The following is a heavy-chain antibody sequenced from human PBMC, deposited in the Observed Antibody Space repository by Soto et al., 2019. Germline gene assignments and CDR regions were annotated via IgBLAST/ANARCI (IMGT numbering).Heavy chain of an antibody. CDR2: IRSKAYGGTT. Sequence: HPGGSLRLSCTASGFTFGDYAMSWFRQAPGKGLEWVGFIRSKAYGGTTEYAASVKGRFTISRDDSKSIAYLQMNSLKTEDTAVYYCTSSLTIFGVPIPVLWGQGTLVTVSS. V-gene: IGHV3-49*03. J-gene: IGHJ4*02. CDR3: TSSLTIFGVPIPVL. D-gene: IGHD3-3*01. CDR1: GFTFGDYA.